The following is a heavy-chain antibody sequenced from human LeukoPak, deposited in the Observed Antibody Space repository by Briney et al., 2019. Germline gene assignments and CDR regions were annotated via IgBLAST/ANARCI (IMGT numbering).Heavy chain of an antibody. Sequence: SETLSLTCTVSGGSITSYYWSWIRQPPGKGLEWIGYIYYSGSTNYSPSLKSRVTISVDTSKNQFSLKLRSVTAADTAVYYCARISSSNWYNERGAFDVWGQGTMVTVSS. V-gene: IGHV4-59*01. D-gene: IGHD6-13*01. CDR1: GGSITSYY. CDR3: ARISSSNWYNERGAFDV. J-gene: IGHJ3*01. CDR2: IYYSGST.